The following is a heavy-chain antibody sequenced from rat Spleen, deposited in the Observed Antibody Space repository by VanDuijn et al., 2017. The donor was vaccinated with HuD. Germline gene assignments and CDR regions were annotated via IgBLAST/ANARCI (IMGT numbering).Heavy chain of an antibody. J-gene: IGHJ4*01. CDR1: GHSITSSYR. D-gene: IGHD1-4*01. Sequence: EVQLQESGPGLVKPSQSLSLTCSVTGHSITSSYRWNWIRKFPGNKVEWMGYINSAGSTIYNPYLKRRISITRDTSKNQFFLQVNSVTPEDTATYYCARHNYPGIDVMDAWGQGASVTVSS. CDR3: ARHNYPGIDVMDA. V-gene: IGHV3-3*01. CDR2: INSAGST.